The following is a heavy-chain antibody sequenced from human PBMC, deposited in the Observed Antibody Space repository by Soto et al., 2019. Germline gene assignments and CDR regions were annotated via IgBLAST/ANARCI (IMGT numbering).Heavy chain of an antibody. J-gene: IGHJ4*02. Sequence: PGGSLRLSCAASGFTFSSYAMHWVRQAPGKGLEWVAVISYDGSNKYYADSVKGRFTISRDNSKNTLYLQMNSLRAEDTAVYYCARDRSGAGYIDYWGQGTLVTVSS. CDR1: GFTFSSYA. D-gene: IGHD2-21*01. V-gene: IGHV3-30-3*01. CDR3: ARDRSGAGYIDY. CDR2: ISYDGSNK.